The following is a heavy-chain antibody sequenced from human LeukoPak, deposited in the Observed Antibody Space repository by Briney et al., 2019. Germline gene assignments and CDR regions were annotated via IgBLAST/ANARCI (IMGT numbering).Heavy chain of an antibody. J-gene: IGHJ6*03. D-gene: IGHD2-2*01. CDR3: ARAWGDIVVVPGYYYYMDV. Sequence: ASVKLSCKASGYTFTGYYMHWVRQAPGQGLEWMGWINPNSGGTNYAQKFQGRVTMTRDTSISTAYMELSRLRSDDTAVYYCARAWGDIVVVPGYYYYMDVWGKGTTVTVSS. CDR2: INPNSGGT. V-gene: IGHV1-2*02. CDR1: GYTFTGYY.